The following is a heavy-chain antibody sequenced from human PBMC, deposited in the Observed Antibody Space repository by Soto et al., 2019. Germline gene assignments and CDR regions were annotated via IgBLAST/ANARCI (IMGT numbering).Heavy chain of an antibody. Sequence: SETLSLTCTVSGGSISSYYWSWIRQPPGKGLEWIGYIYYSGSTNYNPSLKSRVTISVDTSKNQFSLKPSSVTAADTAVYYCARYSSGYPFDYWGQGTLVTVSS. CDR2: IYYSGST. V-gene: IGHV4-59*01. CDR3: ARYSSGYPFDY. CDR1: GGSISSYY. J-gene: IGHJ4*02. D-gene: IGHD3-22*01.